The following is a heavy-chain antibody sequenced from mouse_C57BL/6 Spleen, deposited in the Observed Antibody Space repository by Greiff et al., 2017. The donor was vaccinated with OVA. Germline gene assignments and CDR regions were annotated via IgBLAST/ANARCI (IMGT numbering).Heavy chain of an antibody. D-gene: IGHD2-4*01. CDR1: GFSLTSYG. CDR2: IWSGGST. J-gene: IGHJ2*01. V-gene: IGHV2-2*01. Sequence: QVQLQQSGPGLVQPSQSLSITCTVSGFSLTSYGVHWVRQSPGKGLEWLGVIWSGGSTAYNAAFISRLSTSKDNSKSQVFFKMNSLQADDAAIYYSARTDYDYGFDYWGQGTPLTVSA. CDR3: ARTDYDYGFDY.